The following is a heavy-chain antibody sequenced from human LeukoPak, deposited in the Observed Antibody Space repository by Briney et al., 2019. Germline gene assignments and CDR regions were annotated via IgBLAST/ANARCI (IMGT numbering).Heavy chain of an antibody. J-gene: IGHJ4*02. Sequence: SVKVSCKASGGTFSSYAISWVRQAPGQGLEWMGGIIPIFGTANYAQKFQGRVTITTDESTSTAYMELSSLRSEDTAVYYCARAEILTGYYPRYYFDYWGQGTLVTASS. V-gene: IGHV1-69*05. CDR2: IIPIFGTA. CDR3: ARAEILTGYYPRYYFDY. CDR1: GGTFSSYA. D-gene: IGHD3-9*01.